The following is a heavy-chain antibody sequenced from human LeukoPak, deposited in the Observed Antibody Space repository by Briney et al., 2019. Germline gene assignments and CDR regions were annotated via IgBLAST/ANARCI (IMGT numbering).Heavy chain of an antibody. CDR3: ARHGPIVVVAADAFDI. CDR1: GGSISSGGYY. CDR2: IYHSGST. J-gene: IGHJ3*02. Sequence: PSETLSLTCTVSGGSISSGGYYWSWIRQPPGKGLEWIGYIYHSGSTYCNPSLKSRVTISVDTSKNQFSLKLSSVTAADTAVYYCARHGPIVVVAADAFDIWGQGTMVTVSS. D-gene: IGHD2-15*01. V-gene: IGHV4-30-2*01.